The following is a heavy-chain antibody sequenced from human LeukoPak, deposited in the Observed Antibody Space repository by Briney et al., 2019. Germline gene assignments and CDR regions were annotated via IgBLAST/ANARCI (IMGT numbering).Heavy chain of an antibody. CDR2: IDHDGINT. D-gene: IGHD3-10*01. J-gene: IGHJ4*02. Sequence: GGSLRLSCAASGFTFSTYWMHWVRQAPGKGLVWVSRIDHDGINTYYADSVKGRFTISRDNSKNTLYLQMNSLRAEDTAVYYCARGRYYASGFDYWGQGTLVTVSS. V-gene: IGHV3-74*01. CDR1: GFTFSTYW. CDR3: ARGRYYASGFDY.